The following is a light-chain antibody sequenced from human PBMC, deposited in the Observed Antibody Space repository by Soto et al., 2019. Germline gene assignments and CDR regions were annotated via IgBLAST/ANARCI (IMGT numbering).Light chain of an antibody. CDR1: SSNIGAGYD. CDR2: GNS. CDR3: QSYDSSLRHV. J-gene: IGLJ1*01. Sequence: QLVLTQPPSVSGAPGQRVTISCTGSSSNIGAGYDVHWYQQLPGTAPKLLIYGNSNRPSGVPDRFSGSKSGTSASLAITGLQAEDEADYYCQSYDSSLRHVFGTGTKLTVL. V-gene: IGLV1-40*01.